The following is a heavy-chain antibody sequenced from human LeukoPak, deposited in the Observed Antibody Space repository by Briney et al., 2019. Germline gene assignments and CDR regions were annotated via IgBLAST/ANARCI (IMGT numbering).Heavy chain of an antibody. CDR1: GFTFSSYS. CDR3: ARDRSPYDSSGYYLDY. CDR2: ISSSSSTI. V-gene: IGHV3-48*02. D-gene: IGHD3-22*01. Sequence: AGGSLRLSCAASGFTFSSYSMNWVRQAPGKGLEWVSYISSSSSTIYYADSVKGRFTISRDNAKNSLYLQMNSLRDEDTAVYYCARDRSPYDSSGYYLDYWGQGTLVTVSS. J-gene: IGHJ4*02.